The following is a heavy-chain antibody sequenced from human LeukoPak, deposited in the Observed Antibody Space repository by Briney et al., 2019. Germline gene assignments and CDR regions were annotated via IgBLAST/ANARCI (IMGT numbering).Heavy chain of an antibody. Sequence: VASVKVSCKASGGTFSSYAISWVRPALGQGLEWMGRIFPIFATANYAQKFQGRVTITADESTSTAYMELSSLRSEDTAVYYCARAGDYFDYWGQGTLVTVSS. CDR2: IFPIFATA. CDR1: GGTFSSYA. CDR3: ARAGDYFDY. J-gene: IGHJ4*02. V-gene: IGHV1-69*15.